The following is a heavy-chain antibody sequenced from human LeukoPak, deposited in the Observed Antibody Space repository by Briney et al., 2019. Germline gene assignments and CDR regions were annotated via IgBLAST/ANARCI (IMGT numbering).Heavy chain of an antibody. D-gene: IGHD2-2*01. CDR3: ARDGSAMRPPPYYFDY. CDR2: VIPIFGTA. J-gene: IGHJ4*02. CDR1: GGTFSSYA. V-gene: IGHV1-69*13. Sequence: SVKVSCKASGGTFSSYAINWVRQAPGQGLEWMGGVIPIFGTAKYAQKFQGRVTITADESTSTAYMELSSLRSEDTAVYYCARDGSAMRPPPYYFDYWGQGTLVTVSS.